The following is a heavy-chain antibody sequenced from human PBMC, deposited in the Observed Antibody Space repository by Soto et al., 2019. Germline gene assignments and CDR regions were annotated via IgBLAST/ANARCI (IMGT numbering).Heavy chain of an antibody. CDR1: GFSLTTSGEG. J-gene: IGHJ5*02. CDR3: AHRVFWRPFDWSLGWFDP. D-gene: IGHD3-9*01. CDR2: IYWDDDK. Sequence: QITLKESGPTLMTPTQTLTLTCTFSGFSLTTSGEGVGWIRQPPGKALESLALIYWDDDKFYSPPLRNRLTITKDTSTNHVVLTMTDMYPVDTATYYCAHRVFWRPFDWSLGWFDPWGQGTLVTVSS. V-gene: IGHV2-5*02.